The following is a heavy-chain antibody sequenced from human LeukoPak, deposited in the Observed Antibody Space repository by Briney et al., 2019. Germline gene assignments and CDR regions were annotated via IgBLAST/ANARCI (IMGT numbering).Heavy chain of an antibody. V-gene: IGHV4-59*01. CDR3: ARDNSYGFLGFDY. D-gene: IGHD5-18*01. CDR2: IYYSGST. J-gene: IGHJ4*02. Sequence: SETLSLTCTVSGGSISSYYWSWIRQPPGKGLEWIGYIYYSGSTNYNPSLKGRVTISADTSKNQFSLKLSSVTAADTAVYHCARDNSYGFLGFDYWGQGTLVTVSS. CDR1: GGSISSYY.